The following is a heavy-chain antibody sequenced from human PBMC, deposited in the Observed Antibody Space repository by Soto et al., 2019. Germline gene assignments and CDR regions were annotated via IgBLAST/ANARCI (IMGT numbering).Heavy chain of an antibody. J-gene: IGHJ4*02. Sequence: SETLSLTCTVSGGSISSGGYYWSWIRQHPGKGLEWIGYIYYSGSTYYNPSLKSRVTISVDTSKNQFSLKLSSVTAADTAVYYCATSTYDYDILTGYPPPYYFDYWGQGTLVTVSS. V-gene: IGHV4-31*03. CDR1: GGSISSGGYY. CDR2: IYYSGST. CDR3: ATSTYDYDILTGYPPPYYFDY. D-gene: IGHD3-9*01.